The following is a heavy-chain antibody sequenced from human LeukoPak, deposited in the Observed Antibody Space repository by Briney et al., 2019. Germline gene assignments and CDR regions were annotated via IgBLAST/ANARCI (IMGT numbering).Heavy chain of an antibody. D-gene: IGHD3-9*01. Sequence: SETLSLTCTVSGGSISSYYWSWIRQPPGKGLEWIGYIYYSGSTNYNPSLKSRVAISVDTSKNQFSLKLSSETAADTAVYYCARASRDYDILTGYYGGDFDYWGQGTLVTVSS. J-gene: IGHJ4*02. CDR2: IYYSGST. V-gene: IGHV4-59*01. CDR1: GGSISSYY. CDR3: ARASRDYDILTGYYGGDFDY.